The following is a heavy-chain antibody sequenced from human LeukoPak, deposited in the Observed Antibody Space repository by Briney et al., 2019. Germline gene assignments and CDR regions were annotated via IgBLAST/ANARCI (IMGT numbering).Heavy chain of an antibody. CDR1: GFTFSSYW. D-gene: IGHD4-17*01. Sequence: GALRLSCAASGFTFSSYWMSWVRQAPGKGLEWVSVIYSGGSTYYADSVKGRFTISRDNSKNTVYLQMNSLRAEDTAVYYCAKAPMTTVTTSDYWGQGTLVTVSS. CDR2: IYSGGST. J-gene: IGHJ4*02. CDR3: AKAPMTTVTTSDY. V-gene: IGHV3-66*01.